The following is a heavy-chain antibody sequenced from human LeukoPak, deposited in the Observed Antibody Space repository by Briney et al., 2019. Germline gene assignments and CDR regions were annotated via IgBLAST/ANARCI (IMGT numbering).Heavy chain of an antibody. CDR2: ISGNGGKI. CDR1: GFTFSSYA. CDR3: AKDKGGGSSWFDYFDY. D-gene: IGHD3-10*01. J-gene: IGHJ4*02. Sequence: GGSLRLSCAASGFTFSSYAMHWVRQAPGEGLEWVSTISGNGGKIYYADSVKGRFTISRDNSKNTVFLQMNSLRAEDTALYYCAKDKGGGSSWFDYFDYWGQGIQVTVSA. V-gene: IGHV3-23*01.